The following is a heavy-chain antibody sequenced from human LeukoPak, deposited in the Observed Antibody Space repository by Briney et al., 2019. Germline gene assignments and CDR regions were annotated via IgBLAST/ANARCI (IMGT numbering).Heavy chain of an antibody. V-gene: IGHV1-2*02. Sequence: ASVEVSCKASGYTFTGYYMHWVRQAPGQGLEWMGWINPNSGGTNYAQKFQGRVTMTRDTSISTAYMELSRLRSDDTAVYYCAREIWQQLVFGFDYWGQGTLVTVSS. D-gene: IGHD6-13*01. CDR2: INPNSGGT. CDR1: GYTFTGYY. J-gene: IGHJ4*02. CDR3: AREIWQQLVFGFDY.